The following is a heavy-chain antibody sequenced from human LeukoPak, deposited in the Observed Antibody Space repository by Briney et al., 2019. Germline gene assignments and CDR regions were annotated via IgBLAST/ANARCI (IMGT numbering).Heavy chain of an antibody. CDR3: ARAPYYYDSGIPPDY. CDR1: VFILSGYA. D-gene: IGHD3-16*01. J-gene: IGHJ4*02. V-gene: IGHV3-30-3*01. CDR2: ISYDGTKI. Sequence: PGRSERLSCAASVFILSGYAMLWVRQAPGKGLECVAVISYDGTKISYADSVKGRFNISRDNSKNTLYLQMNSLRAEDTAVYYCARAPYYYDSGIPPDYWGQGTLVTVSS.